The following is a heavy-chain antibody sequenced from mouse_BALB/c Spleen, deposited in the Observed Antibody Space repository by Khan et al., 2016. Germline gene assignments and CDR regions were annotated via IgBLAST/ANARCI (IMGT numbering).Heavy chain of an antibody. CDR2: IDPENGDT. CDR1: GFNIKDYY. CDR3: NACDYNAMDY. Sequence: VRLQQSGAELVRSGASVKLSCTASGFNIKDYYMHWVKQRPEQGLEWIGWIDPENGDTEYAPKFQGKATMTADTSSNTAYLQLRSLTSQDTAVYYGNACDYNAMDYWGQGTSVTVSS. J-gene: IGHJ4*01. V-gene: IGHV14-4*02.